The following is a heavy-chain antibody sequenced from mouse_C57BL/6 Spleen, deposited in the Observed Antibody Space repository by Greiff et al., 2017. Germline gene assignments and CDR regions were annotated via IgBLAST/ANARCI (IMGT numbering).Heavy chain of an antibody. CDR1: GFSLTSYG. J-gene: IGHJ3*01. CDR3: ARLYYDYAGNAWFAY. D-gene: IGHD2-4*01. CDR2: IWSGGST. V-gene: IGHV2-2*01. Sequence: QVHVKQSGPGLVQPSQSLSITCTVSGFSLTSYGVHWVRQSPGKGLEWLGVIWSGGSTDYNAAFISRLSISKDNSKSQVFFKMNSLQADDTAIYYCARLYYDYAGNAWFAYWGQGTLVTVSA.